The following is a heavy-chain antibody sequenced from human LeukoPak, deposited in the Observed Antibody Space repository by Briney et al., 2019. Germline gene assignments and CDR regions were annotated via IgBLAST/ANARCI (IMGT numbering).Heavy chain of an antibody. Sequence: PSETLSLTCAVYGGSFSGYYWSWVRQPPGKGLEWIGEINHSGSTNYNPSLKSRVTISVDTSKNQFSLKLRSVTAADTAVYYCARPGRRLWFGEVLTGFDPWGQGTLVTVSS. CDR1: GGSFSGYY. CDR3: ARPGRRLWFGEVLTGFDP. V-gene: IGHV4-34*01. CDR2: INHSGST. D-gene: IGHD3-10*01. J-gene: IGHJ5*02.